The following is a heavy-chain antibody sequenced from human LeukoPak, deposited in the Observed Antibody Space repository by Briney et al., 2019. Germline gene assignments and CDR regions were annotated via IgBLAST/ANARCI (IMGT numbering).Heavy chain of an antibody. CDR3: ARGAWLLFYGMDV. V-gene: IGHV3-48*04. CDR1: GFTFSSYS. CDR2: ISSSSSTI. D-gene: IGHD2-15*01. Sequence: GGSLRLSCAASGFTFSSYSMNWVRQAPGKGLEWVSHISSSSSTIYYADSVKGRFTISRDNAKNSLYLQMNSLRAEDTAVYYCARGAWLLFYGMDVWGQGTTVTVSS. J-gene: IGHJ6*02.